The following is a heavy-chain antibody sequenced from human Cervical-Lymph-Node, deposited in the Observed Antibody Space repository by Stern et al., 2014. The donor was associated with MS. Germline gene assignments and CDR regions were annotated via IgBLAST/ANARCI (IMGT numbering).Heavy chain of an antibody. CDR1: GFTFSDYF. CDR2: ISSSGNII. CDR3: ARVSAHLQLRKGGLYFDF. V-gene: IGHV3-11*01. D-gene: IGHD5-24*01. Sequence: VHLVESGGGLVEPGGSLRLSCAASGFTFSDYFMIWVRQAPGKGLEWLSYISSSGNIIYYADSVKGRFTISRDNAKDSLFLQMNGLSAEDTAVYYCARVSAHLQLRKGGLYFDFWGQGTLITVSS. J-gene: IGHJ4*02.